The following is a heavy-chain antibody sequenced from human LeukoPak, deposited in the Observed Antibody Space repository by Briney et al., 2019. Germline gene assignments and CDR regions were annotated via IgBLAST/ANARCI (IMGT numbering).Heavy chain of an antibody. Sequence: GRPLRLSCAASGFTFSSYTMHWVRQAPGKGLDWVAVISDDGSNKYNADSVKGRFTISRDNSKNTLYLQMNSLRDEDTAVYYCARAVRGSGWHWVDYWSQGTLVTVSS. CDR1: GFTFSSYT. CDR3: ARAVRGSGWHWVDY. V-gene: IGHV3-30*04. J-gene: IGHJ4*02. D-gene: IGHD6-19*01. CDR2: ISDDGSNK.